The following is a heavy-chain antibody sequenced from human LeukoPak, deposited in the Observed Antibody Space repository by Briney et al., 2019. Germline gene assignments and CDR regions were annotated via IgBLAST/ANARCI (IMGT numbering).Heavy chain of an antibody. CDR3: ARGHPAWFGELYYYYYYMDV. D-gene: IGHD3-10*01. J-gene: IGHJ6*03. CDR1: GDSISRGSYS. V-gene: IGHV4-61*02. CDR2: SYTSGSP. Sequence: PSETLSLTCTVSGDSISRGSYSWGWIRQPGGKGLEWIGLSYTSGSPNYNPSLRSRVAISVDTSNNQFSLKLSSVTAADTAVYYCARGHPAWFGELYYYYYYMDVWGKGTTVTVSS.